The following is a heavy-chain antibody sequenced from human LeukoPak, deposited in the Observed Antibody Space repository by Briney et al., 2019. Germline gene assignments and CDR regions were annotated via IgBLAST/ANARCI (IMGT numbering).Heavy chain of an antibody. CDR2: IYYSGST. J-gene: IGHJ4*02. CDR1: GGSISSSIYY. V-gene: IGHV4-39*07. CDR3: ARDGGGTGRPFDF. Sequence: PSETLSLTCTVSGGSISSSIYYWGWIRQPPGKGLEWIGSIYYSGSTYYNPSLKSRVTMSVDTSNNRLSLNLSPVTAADTAVYYCARDGGGTGRPFDFWGQGTLVTVSS. D-gene: IGHD1-26*01.